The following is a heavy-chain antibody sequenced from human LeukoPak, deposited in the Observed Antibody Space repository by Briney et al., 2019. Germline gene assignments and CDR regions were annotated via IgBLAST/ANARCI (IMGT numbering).Heavy chain of an antibody. D-gene: IGHD3-3*01. V-gene: IGHV4-39*01. CDR1: GGSISSSSYY. Sequence: PSETLSLTCTVSGGSISSSSYYWGWIRQPPGKGLEWIGSIYYSGSTYYNPSLKSRVTISVDTSKNQFSLKLSSVPAADTAVYYCARHVGLRGYDFWSGYYDGMDVWGKGTTVTVSS. J-gene: IGHJ6*03. CDR2: IYYSGST. CDR3: ARHVGLRGYDFWSGYYDGMDV.